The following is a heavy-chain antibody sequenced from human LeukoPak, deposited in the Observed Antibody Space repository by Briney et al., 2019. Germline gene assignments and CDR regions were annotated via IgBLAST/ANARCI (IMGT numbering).Heavy chain of an antibody. D-gene: IGHD3-10*01. CDR2: INHSGST. J-gene: IGHJ5*02. CDR1: GGSFSGYY. CDR3: ARDNLFSGKYSS. V-gene: IGHV4-34*01. Sequence: SETLSLTCAVYGGSFSGYYWSWIRQPPGKGLEWIGEINHSGSTNYNPSLKSRVTISVDTSKNQFSLKLSSVTAADTAVYYCARDNLFSGKYSSWGQGTLVTVSS.